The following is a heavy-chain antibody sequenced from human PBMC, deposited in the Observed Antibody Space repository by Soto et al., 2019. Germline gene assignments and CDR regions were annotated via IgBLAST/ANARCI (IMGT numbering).Heavy chain of an antibody. J-gene: IGHJ3*01. CDR3: AITYYYDSSGPPGLAAFDV. Sequence: ASVKVSCKASGSTFTVYDMHWVRQAPGQGLEWMGWIAPNSGGTNYAQKFQGRVTMTRDTSVSTAFMELSRLRSDDTAVYYCAITYYYDSSGPPGLAAFDVWGHGTVVTVSS. CDR1: GSTFTVYD. CDR2: IAPNSGGT. V-gene: IGHV1-2*02. D-gene: IGHD3-22*01.